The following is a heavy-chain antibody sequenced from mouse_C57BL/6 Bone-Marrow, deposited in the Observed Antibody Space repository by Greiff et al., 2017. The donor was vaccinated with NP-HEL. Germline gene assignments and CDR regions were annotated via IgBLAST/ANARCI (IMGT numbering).Heavy chain of an antibody. CDR3: ARGSNYGYAMDY. Sequence: QVQLQQPGAELVKPGASVKLSCKASGYTFTSYWMQRVKQRPGQGLEWIGEIDPSDSYTNYNQKFKGKATLTVDTSSSTAYMQLSSLTSEDSAVYYCARGSNYGYAMDYWGQGTSVTVSS. CDR2: IDPSDSYT. CDR1: GYTFTSYW. J-gene: IGHJ4*01. D-gene: IGHD2-5*01. V-gene: IGHV1-50*01.